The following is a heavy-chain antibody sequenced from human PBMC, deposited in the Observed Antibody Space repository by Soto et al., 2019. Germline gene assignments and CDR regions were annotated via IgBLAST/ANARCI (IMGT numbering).Heavy chain of an antibody. CDR3: AREDIVVVPAAPATLDYYMDV. CDR1: GFTFSSYG. Sequence: PGGSLRLSCAASGFTFSSYGMHWVRQAPGKGLEWVAVIWYDGSNKYYADSVKGRFTISRDNSKNTLYLQMNSLRAEDTAVYYCAREDIVVVPAAPATLDYYMDVWGKGTTVTVSS. CDR2: IWYDGSNK. J-gene: IGHJ6*03. D-gene: IGHD2-2*01. V-gene: IGHV3-33*01.